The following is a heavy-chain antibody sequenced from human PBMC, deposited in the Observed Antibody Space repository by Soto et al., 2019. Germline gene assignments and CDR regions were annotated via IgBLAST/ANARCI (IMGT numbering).Heavy chain of an antibody. CDR1: CGSISSYY. J-gene: IGHJ4*02. V-gene: IGHV4-59*01. Sequence: SETLSLTCTVSCGSISSYYWSWIRQPPGKGLEWIGYIYYSGSTNYNPSLKSRVTISVDTSKNQFSLKLSSVTAADTAVYYCARVGYCSGGSCYSSNYYFDYWGQGTLVTVSS. CDR3: ARVGYCSGGSCYSSNYYFDY. D-gene: IGHD2-15*01. CDR2: IYYSGST.